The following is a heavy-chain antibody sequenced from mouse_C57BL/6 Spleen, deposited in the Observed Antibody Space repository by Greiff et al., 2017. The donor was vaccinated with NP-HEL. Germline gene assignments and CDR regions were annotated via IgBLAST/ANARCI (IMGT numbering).Heavy chain of an antibody. CDR2: INPNNGGT. CDR3: ARGRDRYWYFDV. D-gene: IGHD3-3*01. CDR1: GYTFTDYN. J-gene: IGHJ1*03. Sequence: EVHLVESGPELVKPGASVKMSCKASGYTFTDYNMHWVKQSHGKSLEWIGYINPNNGGTSYNQKFKGKATLTVNKSSSTAYMELRSLTSEDSAVYYCARGRDRYWYFDVWGTGTTVTVSS. V-gene: IGHV1-22*01.